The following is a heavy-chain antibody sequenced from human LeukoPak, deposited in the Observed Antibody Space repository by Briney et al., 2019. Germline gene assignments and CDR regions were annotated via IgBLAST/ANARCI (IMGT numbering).Heavy chain of an antibody. J-gene: IGHJ2*01. V-gene: IGHV3-48*02. CDR2: ISSSSDTR. CDR3: ARDGAVSGVYWYFDL. Sequence: GGSLRLSCVASGFTFSTYSMNWLRQAPGKGLEWVSYISSSSDTRYYADFLKGRLTISKENAKDSLYLQMSSLGDEDAAVYYGARDGAVSGVYWYFDLWGRGTLVTVSS. CDR1: GFTFSTYS. D-gene: IGHD6-19*01.